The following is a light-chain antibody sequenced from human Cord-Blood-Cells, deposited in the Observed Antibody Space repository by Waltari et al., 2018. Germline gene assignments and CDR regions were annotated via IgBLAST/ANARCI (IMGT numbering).Light chain of an antibody. CDR1: SSDVGGYNY. CDR2: EVS. Sequence: QSALTPPPSASGSPGQSVTISCTGTSSDVGGYNYVSWYQQHPGKAPKLMIYEVSKRPSGVPDRFSVSKSGNTASLTVSGLQAEDEADYYCSSYAGSNNVFGTGTKVTVL. CDR3: SSYAGSNNV. V-gene: IGLV2-8*01. J-gene: IGLJ1*01.